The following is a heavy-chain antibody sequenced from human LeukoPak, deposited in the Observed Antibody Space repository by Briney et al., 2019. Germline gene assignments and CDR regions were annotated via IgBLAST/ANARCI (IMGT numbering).Heavy chain of an antibody. D-gene: IGHD3-10*01. CDR1: GFTFRSYG. CDR3: AKDLGTGGSGF. CDR2: ISASSDST. V-gene: IGHV3-23*01. J-gene: IGHJ4*02. Sequence: GGSLRLSCAASGFTFRSYGMSWFRQAPGKGVEWVSTISASSDSTYHADSVKGRFSVSRDNSRDTLYLQMNSLRADDTATYYCAKDLGTGGSGFWGQGTLVTVSS.